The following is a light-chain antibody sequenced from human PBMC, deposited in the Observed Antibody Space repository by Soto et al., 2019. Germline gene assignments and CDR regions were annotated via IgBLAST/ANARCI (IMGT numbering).Light chain of an antibody. CDR1: QSVSTY. Sequence: VSTQSPVTLSLSSGDRATLSCRASQSVSTYLAWYRQKPGQPPRLLIYDTSNRATGVPPRFSGSRSGTDFTLTISSVEPEDFALYFCHQRNTFGQGTRLEIK. CDR2: DTS. V-gene: IGKV3-11*01. CDR3: HQRNT. J-gene: IGKJ5*01.